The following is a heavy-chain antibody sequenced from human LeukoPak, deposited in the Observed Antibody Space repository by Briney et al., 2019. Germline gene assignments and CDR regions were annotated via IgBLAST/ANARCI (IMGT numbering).Heavy chain of an antibody. D-gene: IGHD2-2*01. CDR3: ARGLPSTSCYGCPLYYYGMDV. CDR2: IKSDGSST. J-gene: IGHJ6*04. V-gene: IGHV3-74*01. CDR1: GFTFSSYW. Sequence: GGSLRLSCAASGFTFSSYWMHWVRQAPGKGLVWVSRIKSDGSSTSYADSVKGRFTISRDNAKNTLYLQMNSLRAEDTAVYYCARGLPSTSCYGCPLYYYGMDVWGKGTTVTVSS.